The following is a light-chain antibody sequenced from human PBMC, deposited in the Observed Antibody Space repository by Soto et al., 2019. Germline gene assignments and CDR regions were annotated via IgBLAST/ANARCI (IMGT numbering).Light chain of an antibody. CDR1: QSVSSY. Sequence: EIVLTQSPATLSLSPGERATLSCRASQSVSSYLAWYQQKPGQAPRLLIYDASNRATGIPARFSGSGSGTEFTLTISSLQSEDFAVYYCQQYGSSCTFGQGTRLEIK. V-gene: IGKV3-11*01. CDR2: DAS. J-gene: IGKJ5*01. CDR3: QQYGSSCT.